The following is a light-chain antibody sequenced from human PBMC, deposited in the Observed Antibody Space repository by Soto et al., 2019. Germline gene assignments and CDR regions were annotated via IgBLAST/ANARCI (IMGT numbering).Light chain of an antibody. V-gene: IGKV1-27*01. Sequence: DIQMTQSPSSLSASVGDRVTITCRASQGINSYLAWYQQKPGKVPKLLINAASTLQSGVPSRISGSGSGTDFTLTISSLQPEDVATYYCQKYNSAPQTFGQGTKVEIK. CDR1: QGINSY. CDR3: QKYNSAPQT. J-gene: IGKJ1*01. CDR2: AAS.